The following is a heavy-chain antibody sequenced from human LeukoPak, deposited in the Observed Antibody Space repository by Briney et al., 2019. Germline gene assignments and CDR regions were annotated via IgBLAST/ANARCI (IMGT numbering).Heavy chain of an antibody. Sequence: GRSLRLSCAASGFTFSSYGMHWVRQAPGKGLEWVAVISYDGSNKYYADSVKGRFTISRDNSKNTLYLQMNSLRAEDTAVYYCAKDLGRKTLLEMATIGDFDYWGQGTLVTVSS. J-gene: IGHJ4*02. CDR1: GFTFSSYG. CDR2: ISYDGSNK. D-gene: IGHD5-24*01. V-gene: IGHV3-30*18. CDR3: AKDLGRKTLLEMATIGDFDY.